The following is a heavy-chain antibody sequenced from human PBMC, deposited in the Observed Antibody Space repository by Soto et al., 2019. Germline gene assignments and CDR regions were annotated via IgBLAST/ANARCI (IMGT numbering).Heavy chain of an antibody. CDR3: AKEVEGMATNFDY. CDR2: LSYDGNNK. CDR1: GFTFSAYG. D-gene: IGHD5-12*01. J-gene: IGHJ4*02. V-gene: IGHV3-30*18. Sequence: GGSLRLSCAASGFTFSAYGVHWVRQAPGKGLEWVAVLSYDGNNKNYADSMKGRFTISRDNSKNTLYLQMNSLRAEDTAVYYCAKEVEGMATNFDYWGQGTLVTVSS.